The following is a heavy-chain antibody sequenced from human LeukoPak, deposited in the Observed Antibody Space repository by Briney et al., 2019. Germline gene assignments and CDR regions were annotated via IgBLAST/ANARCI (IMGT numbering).Heavy chain of an antibody. Sequence: PGGSLRLSCAASGFPFSNAWMSWVRQAPGKGLEWVGRIKSKTDGGKTDYAVPVQGRFSISRDDSENTLYLQMNGLNTEDTAVYYCSTVSPYYGSGTTSPDSWGQGTLVVVSS. J-gene: IGHJ4*02. CDR3: STVSPYYGSGTTSPDS. CDR2: IKSKTDGGKT. CDR1: GFPFSNAW. D-gene: IGHD3-10*01. V-gene: IGHV3-15*01.